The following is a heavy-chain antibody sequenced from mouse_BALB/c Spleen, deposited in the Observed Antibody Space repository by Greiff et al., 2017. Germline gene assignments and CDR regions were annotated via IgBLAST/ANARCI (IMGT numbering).Heavy chain of an antibody. V-gene: IGHV5-9-4*01. J-gene: IGHJ3*01. CDR1: GFTFSSYA. D-gene: IGHD4-1*01. CDR3: ARDNWGTFAY. CDR2: ISSGGSYT. Sequence: DVKLVESGGGLVKPGGSLKLSCAASGFTFSSYAMSWVRQSPEKRLEWVAEISSGGSYTYYPDTVTGRFTISRDNAKNTLYLEMSSLRSEDTAMYYCARDNWGTFAYWGQGTLVTVSA.